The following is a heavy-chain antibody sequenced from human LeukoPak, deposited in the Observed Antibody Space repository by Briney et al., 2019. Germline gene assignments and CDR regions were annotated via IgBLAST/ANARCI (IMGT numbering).Heavy chain of an antibody. CDR2: IYSSGST. J-gene: IGHJ4*02. CDR1: GGSISSYY. D-gene: IGHD3-9*01. Sequence: PSETLSLTCTVSGGSISSYYWSWIRRPAGKGLEWIGRIYSSGSTNYSPSLKSRVTMSVDTSKNQFSLKLTSVTAADTAVYYCARGYNILTGYYYFDFWGQGTLVTVSS. CDR3: ARGYNILTGYYYFDF. V-gene: IGHV4-4*07.